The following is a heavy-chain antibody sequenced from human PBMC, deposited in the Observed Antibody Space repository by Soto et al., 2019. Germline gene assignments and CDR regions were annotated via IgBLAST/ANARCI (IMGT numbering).Heavy chain of an antibody. CDR1: GYTFTSYD. CDR3: ARVGRLPYYYDSSGYRGAPWFDP. V-gene: IGHV1-8*01. Sequence: ASVKVSCKASGYTFTSYDINWVRQATGQGLEWMGWMNPNSGNTGYARKFQGRVTMTRNTSISTAYMELSSLRSEDTAVYYCARVGRLPYYYDSSGYRGAPWFDPWGQGTLVTVSS. CDR2: MNPNSGNT. J-gene: IGHJ5*02. D-gene: IGHD3-22*01.